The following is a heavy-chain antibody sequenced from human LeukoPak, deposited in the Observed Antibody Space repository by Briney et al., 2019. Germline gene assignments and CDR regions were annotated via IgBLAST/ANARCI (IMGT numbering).Heavy chain of an antibody. V-gene: IGHV4-61*02. Sequence: SQTLSLTCTVSGGSISSGSYYWSWIRQPAGKGLEWIGRIYTSGSTNYNPSLKSRVTISVDTSKNQFSLKLSSVTAADTAVYYCARSPDLRLRNDAFDIRGQGTMVTVSS. CDR2: IYTSGST. J-gene: IGHJ3*02. CDR3: ARSPDLRLRNDAFDI. CDR1: GGSISSGSYY. D-gene: IGHD2-2*01.